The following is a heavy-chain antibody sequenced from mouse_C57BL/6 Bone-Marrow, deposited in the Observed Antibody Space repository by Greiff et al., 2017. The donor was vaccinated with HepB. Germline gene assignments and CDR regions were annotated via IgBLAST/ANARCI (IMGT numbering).Heavy chain of an antibody. D-gene: IGHD2-3*01. J-gene: IGHJ4*01. CDR1: GFTFSDYG. CDR3: ARPVGYYHYYAMDY. CDR2: ISSGSSTI. Sequence: DVKLVESGGGLVKPGGSLKLSCAASGFTFSDYGMHWVRQAPEKGLEWVAYISSGSSTIYYADTVKGRFTISRDNAKNTLFLQMTSLRSEDTAMYYCARPVGYYHYYAMDYWGQGTSVTVSS. V-gene: IGHV5-17*01.